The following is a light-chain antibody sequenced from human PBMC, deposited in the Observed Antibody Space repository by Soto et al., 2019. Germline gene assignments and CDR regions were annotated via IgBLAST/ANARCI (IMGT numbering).Light chain of an antibody. J-gene: IGLJ2*01. Sequence: QSVLTQPPSASGTPGQRVTISCSGSSSNIGSNYVYWYQQLPGTAPKLLIYRNNQRPSGVPDRFSGSKSGTSASLAISGRRSEDEADYYCAASDDSLSSPVFGGGTKLTV. CDR2: RNN. V-gene: IGLV1-47*01. CDR1: SSNIGSNY. CDR3: AASDDSLSSPV.